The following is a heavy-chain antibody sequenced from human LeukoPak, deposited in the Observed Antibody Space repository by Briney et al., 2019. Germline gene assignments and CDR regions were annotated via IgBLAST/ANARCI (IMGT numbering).Heavy chain of an antibody. CDR2: INHSGST. Sequence: PSETLSLTCAVYGGSFSGYYWSWIRQPPGKGLEWIGEINHSGSTNYNPSLKSRVTISIDKSKNQFSLKLTSVTAADTAVYYCTRRGVDYYGSANDYWGQGTLVTVSS. CDR1: GGSFSGYY. CDR3: TRRGVDYYGSANDY. V-gene: IGHV4-34*01. D-gene: IGHD3-10*01. J-gene: IGHJ4*02.